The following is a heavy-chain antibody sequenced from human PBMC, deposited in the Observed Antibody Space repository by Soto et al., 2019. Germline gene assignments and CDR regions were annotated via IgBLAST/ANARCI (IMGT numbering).Heavy chain of an antibody. J-gene: IGHJ6*02. D-gene: IGHD5-18*01. V-gene: IGHV3-66*01. CDR2: IYSGGST. CDR1: GFTVSSNY. Sequence: GGSLRLSCAASGFTVSSNYMSWVRQAPGKGLEWVSVIYSGGSTYYADSVKGRFTISRDNSKNTLYLQMNSLRAEDTAVYYCARYTAMVYYYGMDVWGQGTTVTVSS. CDR3: ARYTAMVYYYGMDV.